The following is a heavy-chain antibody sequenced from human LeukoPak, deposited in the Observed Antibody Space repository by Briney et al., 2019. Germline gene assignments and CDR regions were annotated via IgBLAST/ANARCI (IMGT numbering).Heavy chain of an antibody. CDR2: VFYTGST. V-gene: IGHV4-59*01. CDR3: ARAVAVVGTFKFDF. D-gene: IGHD3-3*01. CDR1: GGSISGNY. Sequence: SETLSLTCTVSGGSISGNYWTWIRQPPGKGLDYIGHVFYTGSTNYSPSLKSRVTISIDTSKSHFSLKLTSVTAADTAVYYCARAVAVVGTFKFDFWGQGTLVTVSS. J-gene: IGHJ4*02.